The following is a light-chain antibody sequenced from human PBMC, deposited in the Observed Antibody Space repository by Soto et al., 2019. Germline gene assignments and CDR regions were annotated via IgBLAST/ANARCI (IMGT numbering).Light chain of an antibody. CDR2: GDV. J-gene: IGLJ3*02. CDR3: AAWDDSLGGRWV. CDR1: SSNIGSNS. Sequence: QSVLTQPPSASGTPGQRFTISCSGSSSNIGSNSVYWYQQLPGTAPKLLMYGDVQRPSGVPDRFSGSKSGTSASLAISGLRSEDEADDYCAAWDDSLGGRWVFGGGTKVTVL. V-gene: IGLV1-47*02.